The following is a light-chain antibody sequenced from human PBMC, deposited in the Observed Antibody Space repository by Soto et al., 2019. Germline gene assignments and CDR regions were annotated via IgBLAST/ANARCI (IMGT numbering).Light chain of an antibody. V-gene: IGKV3-15*01. CDR3: QQYDNWPSIT. CDR2: AAS. CDR1: QSVSNS. Sequence: EIGMTDSPATLSVSAWEMATLSCRASQSVSNSLAWYQQKPGQAPRLLIYAASTRATGVPVRFSGSGSGTGFTLTISSLQSEDFAIYHCQQYDNWPSITFGQGTRLEIK. J-gene: IGKJ5*01.